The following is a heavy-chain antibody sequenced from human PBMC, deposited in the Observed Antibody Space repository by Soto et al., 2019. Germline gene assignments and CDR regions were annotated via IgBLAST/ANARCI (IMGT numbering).Heavy chain of an antibody. D-gene: IGHD3-3*01. J-gene: IGHJ4*02. CDR2: IYYSGST. V-gene: IGHV4-31*03. CDR3: ARDVSDRWRGYYFDY. CDR1: GGSISSGGYY. Sequence: QVQLQESGPGLVKPSQTLSLTCTVSGGSISSGGYYWSWIRQHPGKGLEWIGYIYYSGSTYYNPSLKSRVTISVDTSKNLFSLKLSSVTAADTAVYYCARDVSDRWRGYYFDYWGQGTLVTVSS.